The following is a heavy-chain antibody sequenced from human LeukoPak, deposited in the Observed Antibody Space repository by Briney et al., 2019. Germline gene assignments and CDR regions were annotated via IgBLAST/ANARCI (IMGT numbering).Heavy chain of an antibody. CDR1: GYTFTSYA. D-gene: IGHD3-22*01. CDR2: INTNTGNP. V-gene: IGHV7-4-1*02. Sequence: EASVKVSCKASGYTFTSYAMNWVRQAPGQGLEWMGWINTNTGNPTYAQGFTGRFVFSLDTSVSTAYLQISSLKAEDTAVYYCARVTSSGSSGYYYYFDYWGQGTLVTVSS. J-gene: IGHJ4*02. CDR3: ARVTSSGSSGYYYYFDY.